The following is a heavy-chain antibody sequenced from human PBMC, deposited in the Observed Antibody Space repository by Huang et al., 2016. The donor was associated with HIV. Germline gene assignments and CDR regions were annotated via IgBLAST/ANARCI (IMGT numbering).Heavy chain of an antibody. CDR2: IKQDGSEE. J-gene: IGHJ2*01. V-gene: IGHV3-7*01. CDR3: VRDFRDSQAIPDSSGYLQGYFDL. D-gene: IGHD3-22*01. Sequence: EVQLVESGGGLVQPGGSLRLSCAVSGFTFSSYWMSWVRQAPGKGLEWVANIKQDGSEEYYVDSVKGRVTISRDNAKNSLYLQMNSLMAVDTAVYYCVRDFRDSQAIPDSSGYLQGYFDLWGRGTLVTVSS. CDR1: GFTFSSYW.